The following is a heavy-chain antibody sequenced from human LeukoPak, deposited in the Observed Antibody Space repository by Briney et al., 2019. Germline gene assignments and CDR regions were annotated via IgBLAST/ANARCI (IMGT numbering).Heavy chain of an antibody. D-gene: IGHD3-16*02. CDR2: IYSGGST. Sequence: GGSLRLSCAASGFTVSSNYMSWVRQAPGKGLEWVSVIYSGGSTYYADSVKGRFTISRDNSKNTLYLQMSSLRAEDTAVYYCARDRGYDYVWGSYRYTIPNNWFDPWGQGTLVTVSS. J-gene: IGHJ5*02. CDR1: GFTVSSNY. V-gene: IGHV3-53*01. CDR3: ARDRGYDYVWGSYRYTIPNNWFDP.